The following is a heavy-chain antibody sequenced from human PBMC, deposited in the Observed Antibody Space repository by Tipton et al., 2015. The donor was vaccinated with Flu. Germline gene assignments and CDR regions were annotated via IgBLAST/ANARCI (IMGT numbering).Heavy chain of an antibody. D-gene: IGHD6-19*01. CDR2: IYHSGST. V-gene: IGHV4-39*07. Sequence: TLSLTCTVSGGSINRSHYYWGWIRQPPGKGLEWIGSIYHSGSTFYHPSLKSRVTISVDTSKNQFSLKLSSVTAADTAVYYCARDGGVGSGWSYSGGNYYYGMDVWGQGTTVTVS. CDR3: ARDGGVGSGWSYSGGNYYYGMDV. J-gene: IGHJ6*02. CDR1: GGSINRSHYY.